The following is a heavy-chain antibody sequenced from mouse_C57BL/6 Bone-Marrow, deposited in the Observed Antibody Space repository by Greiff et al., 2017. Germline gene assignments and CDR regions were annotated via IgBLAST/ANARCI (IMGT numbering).Heavy chain of an antibody. Sequence: EVQGVESGGGLVQPGGSLKLSCAASGFTFSDYGMAWVRQAPRKGPEWVAFISNLAYSIYYADTVTGRFTISRENAKNTLYLEMSSLRSEDTAMYYCARRSNYPYWYFDVWGTGTTVTVSS. CDR2: ISNLAYSI. J-gene: IGHJ1*03. V-gene: IGHV5-15*01. D-gene: IGHD2-5*01. CDR1: GFTFSDYG. CDR3: ARRSNYPYWYFDV.